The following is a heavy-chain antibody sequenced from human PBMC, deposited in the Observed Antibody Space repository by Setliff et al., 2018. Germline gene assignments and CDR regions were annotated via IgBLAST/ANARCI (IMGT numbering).Heavy chain of an antibody. CDR3: ARDKTVQRFIT. Sequence: SETLSLTCTVSGGSISGSGHYWGWIRQPPGKGLEWIGSIYYIGNTYYNPSLQSRVTISVDTSTNQFSLKLSSVTAADTAVYYCARDKTVQRFITWGQGTLVTVSS. D-gene: IGHD3-10*01. V-gene: IGHV4-39*07. CDR2: IYYIGNT. J-gene: IGHJ5*02. CDR1: GGSISGSGHY.